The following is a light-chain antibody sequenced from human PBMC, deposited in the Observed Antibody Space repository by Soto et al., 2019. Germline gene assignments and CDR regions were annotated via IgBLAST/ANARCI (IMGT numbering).Light chain of an antibody. CDR1: QSVSVN. Sequence: EIVMTQSPATLSVSPGERATLSCRASQSVSVNLAWYQQKPGQPPRLLIYGASTRATGIPARFSGSGSGTEFTLTINSLQSEDFAVYYCPQYSTSPTLGGGTKADIK. CDR3: PQYSTSPT. V-gene: IGKV3-15*01. CDR2: GAS. J-gene: IGKJ4*01.